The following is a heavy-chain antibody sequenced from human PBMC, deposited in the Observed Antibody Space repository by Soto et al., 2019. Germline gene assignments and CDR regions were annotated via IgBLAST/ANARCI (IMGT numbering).Heavy chain of an antibody. CDR3: ASEYCSGGRCYYYGMDV. J-gene: IGHJ6*02. CDR2: IWYDGSNK. CDR1: GFTFSSYG. V-gene: IGHV3-33*01. D-gene: IGHD2-15*01. Sequence: QVQLVESGGGVVQPGRSLRLSCAASGFTFSSYGMHWVRQAPGKGLEWVAVIWYDGSNKYYADSVKGRFTISRDNSKNTPYLQMNSLRAEDTAVYYCASEYCSGGRCYYYGMDVWGQGTTVTVSS.